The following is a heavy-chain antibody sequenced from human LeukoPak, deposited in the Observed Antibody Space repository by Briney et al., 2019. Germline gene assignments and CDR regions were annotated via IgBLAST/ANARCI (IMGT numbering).Heavy chain of an antibody. Sequence: ASVKVSCKASGYTLTDYYMHWVRQAPGQGLEWMGRINPNSGGTNYAQKFQGRVTMTRDTSINTVYMELSRLRSGDTAVYYCARVGYYESSGYYEYWGQGTLVTVSS. CDR3: ARVGYYESSGYYEY. CDR2: INPNSGGT. CDR1: GYTLTDYY. D-gene: IGHD3-22*01. J-gene: IGHJ4*02. V-gene: IGHV1-2*06.